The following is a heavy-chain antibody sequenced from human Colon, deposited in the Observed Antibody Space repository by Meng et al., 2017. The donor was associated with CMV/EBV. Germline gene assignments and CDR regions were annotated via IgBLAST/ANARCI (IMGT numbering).Heavy chain of an antibody. Sequence: EGLEAASTRRGGSMRCSCAASGLSVGSNYMSWVRQAPGKGLEWVSVIYVDGSTYYAESVRGRFTISRDSSTNTVHLHLNSLRDDDSAVYYCARDLGGGDYFDYWGQGTLVTVSS. CDR2: IYVDGST. D-gene: IGHD3-16*01. CDR3: ARDLGGGDYFDY. V-gene: IGHV3-53*01. CDR1: GLSVGSNY. J-gene: IGHJ4*02.